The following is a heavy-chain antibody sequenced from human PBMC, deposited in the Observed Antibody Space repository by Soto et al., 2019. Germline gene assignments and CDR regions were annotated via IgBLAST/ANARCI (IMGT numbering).Heavy chain of an antibody. CDR2: IKHDGSEK. J-gene: IGHJ6*03. V-gene: IGHV3-7*01. CDR3: ADSGSYTDV. D-gene: IGHD3-22*01. Sequence: EVQLVESGGGLVQPGGSLRLSCAASGFTFSSYWMTWVRQAPGKGLEWVANIKHDGSEKQYVDSVKGRFTISRDNAKNSLYLQMNSLRAEVTAVYYCADSGSYTDVWGKGTTVIVSS. CDR1: GFTFSSYW.